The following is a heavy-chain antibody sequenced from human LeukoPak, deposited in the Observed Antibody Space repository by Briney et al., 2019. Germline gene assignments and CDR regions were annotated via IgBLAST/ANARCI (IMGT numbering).Heavy chain of an antibody. Sequence: GASVKVSCKASGYIFTGYYMHWVRQAPGQELEWMGRINPNSGGTNYAQKFQGRVTMTRDTSISTAYMELSRLRSDDTAVYYCARVRLYSSSWLNYWGQGTLVTVSS. CDR2: INPNSGGT. CDR1: GYIFTGYY. V-gene: IGHV1-2*06. D-gene: IGHD6-13*01. J-gene: IGHJ4*02. CDR3: ARVRLYSSSWLNY.